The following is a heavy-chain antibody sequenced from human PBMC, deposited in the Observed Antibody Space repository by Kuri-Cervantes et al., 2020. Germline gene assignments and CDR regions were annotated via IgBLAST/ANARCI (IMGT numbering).Heavy chain of an antibody. J-gene: IGHJ4*02. CDR3: ARGTAPDY. D-gene: IGHD4-17*01. V-gene: IGHV4-59*02. CDR1: GGSVSSYY. CDR2: IYYSGST. Sequence: SETLSLTCTVSGGSVSSYYWSWIRQPPGKGLEWIGYIYYSGSTNYNPSLKSRVTISVDTSKNQFSLKLSSVTAADTAVYYCARGTAPDYWGQGTLVTVSS.